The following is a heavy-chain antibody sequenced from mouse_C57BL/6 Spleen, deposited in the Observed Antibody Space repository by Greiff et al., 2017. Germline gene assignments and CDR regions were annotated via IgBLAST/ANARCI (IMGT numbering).Heavy chain of an antibody. CDR2: IRHKANNHAT. CDR3: TPAYYINYPFAY. D-gene: IGHD2-5*01. CDR1: GFTFSDAW. V-gene: IGHV6-6*01. J-gene: IGHJ3*01. Sequence: EVQLQQSGGGLVQPGGSMKLSCAASGFTFSDAWMDWVRQSPEKGLEWVAEIRHKANNHATYYAESVKGRFTISRDESKSSVYLQMSSLRAEDTGIYYCTPAYYINYPFAYWGQGTLVTVSA.